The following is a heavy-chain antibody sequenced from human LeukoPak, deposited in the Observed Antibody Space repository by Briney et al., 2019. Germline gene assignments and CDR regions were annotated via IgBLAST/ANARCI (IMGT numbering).Heavy chain of an antibody. V-gene: IGHV3-7*01. CDR3: ARPVDYNAGDY. Sequence: GGSLRLSCAASGFTFSSYGMSWVRQAPGKGLEWVANIQQDGSEKYYMDSVKGRFTISRDNAKNSLYLQMNSLRAEDTAVYYCARPVDYNAGDYWGQGTLVTVSS. J-gene: IGHJ4*02. CDR2: IQQDGSEK. D-gene: IGHD5-12*01. CDR1: GFTFSSYG.